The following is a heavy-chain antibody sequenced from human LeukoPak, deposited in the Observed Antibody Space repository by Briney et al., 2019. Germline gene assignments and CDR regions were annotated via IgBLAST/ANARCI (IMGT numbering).Heavy chain of an antibody. CDR3: ARRALWFGELIQYYFDY. CDR2: IKQDGSEK. Sequence: GGSLRLSCAASGFTFSSYWMSWVRQAPGKGLEWVANIKQDGSEKYYVDSVKGRFTISRDNAKNSLYLQMNSLRAEDTAVYYCARRALWFGELIQYYFDYWGQETLVTVSS. J-gene: IGHJ4*02. V-gene: IGHV3-7*01. CDR1: GFTFSSYW. D-gene: IGHD3-10*01.